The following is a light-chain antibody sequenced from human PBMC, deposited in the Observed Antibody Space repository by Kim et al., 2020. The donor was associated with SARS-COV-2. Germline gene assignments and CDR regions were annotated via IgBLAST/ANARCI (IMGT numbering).Light chain of an antibody. CDR3: LQHNASPIT. CDR2: GAS. CDR1: QDIRKD. Sequence: ASQGDKVTTTYRENQDIRKDLDGCQQKPGRAPKRLIYGASSLQSGAPSRFGGSGSETEFTLTRSSLQPEDIATYCCLQHNASPITFGQGTRLGIK. V-gene: IGKV1-17*01. J-gene: IGKJ5*01.